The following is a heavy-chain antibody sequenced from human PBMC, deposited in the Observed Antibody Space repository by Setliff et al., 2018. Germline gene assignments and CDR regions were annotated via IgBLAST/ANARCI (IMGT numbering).Heavy chain of an antibody. V-gene: IGHV4-38-2*01. J-gene: IGHJ4*02. CDR3: ARSFSRREKFLLDY. Sequence: PSETLSLTCAVSGYSINSGYYWGWIRQSPGKGLEWIGSIYRDGNTYYNPSLKSRVTISMDTSKNQFSLKVSSVTAADTAVYYCARSFSRREKFLLDYWGQGALVTVSS. CDR1: GYSINSGYY. CDR2: IYRDGNT.